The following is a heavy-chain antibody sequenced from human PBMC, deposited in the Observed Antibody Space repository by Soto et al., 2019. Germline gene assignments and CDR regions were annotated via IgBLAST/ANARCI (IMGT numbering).Heavy chain of an antibody. CDR3: ARVIVTLGPRANDAFDL. V-gene: IGHV1-3*01. D-gene: IGHD1-26*01. Sequence: QVQLVQSGAEVKKPGASVKLSCRAVGYNVTTQTMNWVRQAPGQSLEWMGWIRAGDDKTKYSQKCQGRVTITSDTSASTVYIELTSLTSEDTAVYYCARVIVTLGPRANDAFDLWGQGTLVTVSS. CDR2: IRAGDDKT. J-gene: IGHJ3*01. CDR1: GYNVTTQT.